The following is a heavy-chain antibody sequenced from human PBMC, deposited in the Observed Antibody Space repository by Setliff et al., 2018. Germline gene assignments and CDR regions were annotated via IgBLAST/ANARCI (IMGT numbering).Heavy chain of an antibody. Sequence: SETLSLTCTVSGGSISSYYWSWIRQHPGKGLEWIGYIYYSGSTYYNPSLKSRVTISVDTSKNQFSLKLSSVTAADTAVYYCARGPPSYDFWSGYYAFDIWGQGTMVTVSS. CDR3: ARGPPSYDFWSGYYAFDI. D-gene: IGHD3-3*01. CDR1: GGSISSYY. CDR2: IYYSGST. J-gene: IGHJ3*02. V-gene: IGHV4-59*06.